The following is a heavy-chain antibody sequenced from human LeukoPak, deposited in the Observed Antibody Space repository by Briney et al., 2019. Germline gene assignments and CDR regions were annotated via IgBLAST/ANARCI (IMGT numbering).Heavy chain of an antibody. V-gene: IGHV1-69*01. Sequence: GSSVKVSCKASGGTFSSYAISWVRQAPGQGLEWMGGIIPIFGTANYAQKFQGRVTITADESTSTAYMELSSLRSEDTAVYYCARDLWGNGGYSSGWWGYWGQGTLVTVSS. D-gene: IGHD6-19*01. CDR1: GGTFSSYA. CDR3: ARDLWGNGGYSSGWWGY. J-gene: IGHJ4*02. CDR2: IIPIFGTA.